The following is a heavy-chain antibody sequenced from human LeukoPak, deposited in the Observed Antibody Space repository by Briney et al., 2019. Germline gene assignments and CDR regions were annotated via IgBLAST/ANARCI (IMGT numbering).Heavy chain of an antibody. Sequence: GGSLRLSCAASGFTFSDYYLSWIRKAQGPGLELVSYISSSGSTIYYADSVNGRFTISRVNTKNSLYLQMNSLRADDTTVYYYSRRSGSHLVFDYWGQGTLVTVSS. V-gene: IGHV3-11*04. CDR3: SRRSGSHLVFDY. CDR2: ISSSGSTI. CDR1: GFTFSDYY. D-gene: IGHD1-26*01. J-gene: IGHJ4*02.